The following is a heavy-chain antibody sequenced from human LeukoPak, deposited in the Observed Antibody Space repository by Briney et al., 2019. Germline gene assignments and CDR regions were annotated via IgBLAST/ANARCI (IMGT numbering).Heavy chain of an antibody. V-gene: IGHV1-18*01. CDR2: VSAYNGNT. CDR1: GYTFNIFG. D-gene: IGHD5-12*01. CDR3: ARFVSSGHDYPGDY. J-gene: IGHJ4*02. Sequence: GASVKVSCKASGYTFNIFGINWVRQAPGQGLEWMGWVSAYNGNTNYAERLQGRVTMTTDTSTSTAYMELSSLRSDDTAVYYCARFVSSGHDYPGDYWGQGTLVTVSP.